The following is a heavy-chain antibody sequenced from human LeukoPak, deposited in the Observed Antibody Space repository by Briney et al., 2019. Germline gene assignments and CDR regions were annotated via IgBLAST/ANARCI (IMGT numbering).Heavy chain of an antibody. Sequence: ASVKVSCKASGYTLTSYALHWVRQAPGQRLEWMGWINVGNGNTNYAQKLQGRVTMTTDTSTSTAYMELRSLRSDDTAVYYCARDFCGGDCYDTSNYYFDYWGQGTLVTVSS. CDR3: ARDFCGGDCYDTSNYYFDY. CDR2: INVGNGNT. D-gene: IGHD2-21*02. V-gene: IGHV1-3*01. CDR1: GYTLTSYA. J-gene: IGHJ4*02.